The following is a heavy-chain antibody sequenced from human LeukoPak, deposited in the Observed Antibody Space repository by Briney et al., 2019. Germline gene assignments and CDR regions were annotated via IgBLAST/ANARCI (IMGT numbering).Heavy chain of an antibody. D-gene: IGHD3-10*02. Sequence: PGGSLRLSCAASGFTFSSYGMHWVRQAPGKGLEWVSAISGSGGSTYYADSVKGRFTISRDNSKNTLYLQMNSLRAEDTAVYYCAKANGNTMYYFDYWGQGTLVTVSS. V-gene: IGHV3-23*01. CDR1: GFTFSSYG. J-gene: IGHJ4*02. CDR2: ISGSGGST. CDR3: AKANGNTMYYFDY.